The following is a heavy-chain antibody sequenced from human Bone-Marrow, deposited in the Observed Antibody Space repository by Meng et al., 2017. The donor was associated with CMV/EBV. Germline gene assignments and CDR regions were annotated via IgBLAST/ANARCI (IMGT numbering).Heavy chain of an antibody. Sequence: SLKISCAASGFTFDDYAMHWVRQAPGKGLEWVSGISWNSGSIGYADSVKDRFTISRDNAKNSLYLQMNSLRAEDTAVYYCAKDVVVVTPGYFDYWGQGTRVTVSS. CDR3: AKDVVVVTPGYFDY. CDR1: GFTFDDYA. D-gene: IGHD3-22*01. CDR2: ISWNSGSI. V-gene: IGHV3-9*01. J-gene: IGHJ4*02.